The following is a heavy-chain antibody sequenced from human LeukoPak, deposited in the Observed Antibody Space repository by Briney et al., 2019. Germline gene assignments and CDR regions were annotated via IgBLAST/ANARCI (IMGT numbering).Heavy chain of an antibody. CDR1: GFTFSSYW. CDR2: INHNGNVN. Sequence: GGSLRLSCAASGFTFSSYWMNWARQAPGKGLEWVASINHNGNVNYYVDSVKGRFTISRDNAKNSLYLQMSNLRAEDTAVYYCARDKNYDILTGYQDYWGQGTLVTVSS. J-gene: IGHJ4*02. V-gene: IGHV3-7*03. CDR3: ARDKNYDILTGYQDY. D-gene: IGHD3-9*01.